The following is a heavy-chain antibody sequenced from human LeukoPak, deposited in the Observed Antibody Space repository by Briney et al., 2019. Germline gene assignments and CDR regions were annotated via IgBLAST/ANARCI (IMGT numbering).Heavy chain of an antibody. D-gene: IGHD6-19*01. J-gene: IGHJ4*02. V-gene: IGHV4-4*02. Sequence: PSETLSLTCAVSGGSISSSNWWSWVRQPPGEGLEWIGEIYHSGSTNYNPSLKSRVTISVDKSKNQFSLKLSSVTAADTAVYYCARVAAVAGTYYFDYWGQGTLVTVSS. CDR2: IYHSGST. CDR3: ARVAAVAGTYYFDY. CDR1: GGSISSSNW.